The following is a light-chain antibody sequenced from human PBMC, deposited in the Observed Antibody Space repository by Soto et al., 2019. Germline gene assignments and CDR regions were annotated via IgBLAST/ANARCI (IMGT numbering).Light chain of an antibody. CDR3: QHYGNSLWT. CDR2: DAS. J-gene: IGKJ1*01. Sequence: EIVLTQSPATLSLSPGERATLSCRASQSVSSYLAWYQQKPGQAPRLLIYDASNRATGIPARFSGSGSGTDFTLTISRLEPEDFAVYFCQHYGNSLWTFGQGTKVDIK. CDR1: QSVSSY. V-gene: IGKV3-11*01.